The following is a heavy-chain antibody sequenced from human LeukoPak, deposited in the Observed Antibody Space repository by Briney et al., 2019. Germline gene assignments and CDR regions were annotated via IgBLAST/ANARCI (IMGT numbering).Heavy chain of an antibody. D-gene: IGHD6-13*01. CDR1: GFSFSNYV. CDR2: ISPSGGTT. V-gene: IGHV3-23*01. CDR3: AKRYISSLYFDY. Sequence: PGGSLRLSCAASGFSFSNYVMTWARQAPGKGLEWVSTISPSGGTTYYADSVRGRFTISRDNSKNTLFVQMNSLRAEDTAIYYCAKRYISSLYFDYWGQGTLVTVSS. J-gene: IGHJ4*02.